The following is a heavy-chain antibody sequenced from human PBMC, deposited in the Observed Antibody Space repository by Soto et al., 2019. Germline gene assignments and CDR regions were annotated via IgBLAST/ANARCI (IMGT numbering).Heavy chain of an antibody. V-gene: IGHV3-33*01. CDR2: IWYDGSNK. J-gene: IGHJ4*02. CDR3: AAGGGMYSSSTPFDY. D-gene: IGHD6-6*01. Sequence: VQLVESGGGVVQPGRSLRLSCAASGFTFSSYGMHWVRQAPGKGLEWVAVIWYDGSNKYYADSVKGRFTISRDNSKNTLYLQMNSLRAEDTAVYYCAAGGGMYSSSTPFDYWGQGTLVTVSS. CDR1: GFTFSSYG.